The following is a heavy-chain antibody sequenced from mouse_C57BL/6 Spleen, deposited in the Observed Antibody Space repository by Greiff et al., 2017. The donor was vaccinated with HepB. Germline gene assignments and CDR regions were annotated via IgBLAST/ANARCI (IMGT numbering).Heavy chain of an antibody. CDR2: INPNNGGT. Sequence: DVQLQQSGPELVKPGASVKISCKASGYTFTDYYMNWVKQSHGKSLEWIGDINPNNGGTSYNQKFKGKATLTVDKSSSTAYMELRSLTSEDSAVYYCATTVVATPYAMDYWGQGTSVTVSS. CDR3: ATTVVATPYAMDY. D-gene: IGHD1-1*01. J-gene: IGHJ4*01. CDR1: GYTFTDYY. V-gene: IGHV1-26*01.